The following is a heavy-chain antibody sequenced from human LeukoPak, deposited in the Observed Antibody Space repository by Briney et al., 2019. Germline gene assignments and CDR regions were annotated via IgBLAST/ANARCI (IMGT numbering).Heavy chain of an antibody. J-gene: IGHJ6*04. Sequence: GGSLRLSCAASGFTFSSYAMHWVRQAPGKGLEWVAVISYDGSNKYYADSVKGRFTISRDNSKNTLYLQMNSLRAEDTAVYYCASGFRYCSSTSCYDFGYYGMDVWGKGTTLTVSS. CDR2: ISYDGSNK. D-gene: IGHD2-2*01. V-gene: IGHV3-30*04. CDR3: ASGFRYCSSTSCYDFGYYGMDV. CDR1: GFTFSSYA.